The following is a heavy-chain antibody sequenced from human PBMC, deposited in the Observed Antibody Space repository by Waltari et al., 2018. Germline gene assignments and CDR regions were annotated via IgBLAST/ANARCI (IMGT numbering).Heavy chain of an antibody. Sequence: QVQLQESGPGLVKPSPTLSLTCDVPGYSITSVYFLGRFRQPPGKGLEWIATIYHSATTFSTPSLTSRVTTSMDTSKNQFSLKLKSVTAADTAVYYCTRQVLGYCTSAACRRLESWGQGTLVTVSS. J-gene: IGHJ4*02. CDR2: IYHSATT. V-gene: IGHV4-38-2*01. D-gene: IGHD2-2*03. CDR1: GYSITSVYF. CDR3: TRQVLGYCTSAACRRLES.